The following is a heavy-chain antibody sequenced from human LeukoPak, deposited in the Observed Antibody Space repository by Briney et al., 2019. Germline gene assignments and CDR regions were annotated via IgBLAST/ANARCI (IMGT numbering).Heavy chain of an antibody. J-gene: IGHJ4*02. D-gene: IGHD3-10*01. Sequence: GGSLRLSCAASGFTFSSYEMNWVRQAPGKGLEWVSYISSSGSTIYYADSVKGRFTISRDNAKNSLYLQMNSLRAEDTAVHYCARDAGIRNFDYWGQGTLVTVSS. CDR1: GFTFSSYE. CDR2: ISSSGSTI. CDR3: ARDAGIRNFDY. V-gene: IGHV3-48*03.